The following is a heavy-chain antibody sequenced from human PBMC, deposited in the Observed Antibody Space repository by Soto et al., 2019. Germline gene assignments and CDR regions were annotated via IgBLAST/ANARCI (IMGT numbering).Heavy chain of an antibody. J-gene: IGHJ6*04. Sequence: PSETLSLTCTVSGGSISSSSYYWGWIRQPPGKGLEWIGSIYYSGRTYNNSSLKSRVTISVDTSKNQFSLKMRSVTAADTAVYYCAGLRGYDILTGWVAVGGKGTTVTVSS. D-gene: IGHD3-9*01. CDR1: GGSISSSSYY. V-gene: IGHV4-39*01. CDR2: IYYSGRT. CDR3: AGLRGYDILTGWVAV.